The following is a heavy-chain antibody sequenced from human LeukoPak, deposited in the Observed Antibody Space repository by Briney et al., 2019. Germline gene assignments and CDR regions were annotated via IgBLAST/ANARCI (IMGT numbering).Heavy chain of an antibody. V-gene: IGHV3-53*01. Sequence: GGSLRLSCAASGFTVSSNYMSWVRQAPGKGLEWVSVIYSGGSTYYADSVKGRFIISRDNSKNTLYLQMNSLRAEDTAVYYCTTRYGSGSYYVDYWGQGTLVTVSS. CDR3: TTRYGSGSYYVDY. J-gene: IGHJ4*02. D-gene: IGHD3-10*01. CDR1: GFTVSSNY. CDR2: IYSGGST.